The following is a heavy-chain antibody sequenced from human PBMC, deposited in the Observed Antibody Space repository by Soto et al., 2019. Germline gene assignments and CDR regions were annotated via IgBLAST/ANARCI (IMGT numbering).Heavy chain of an antibody. Sequence: PGGSLRLSCAASGFTFSSYGMHWVRQAPGKGLEWVAVIWYDGSNKYYADSVKGRFTISRDNSKNTLYLQMNSLRAEDTAVYYCARDLSLTSCCYGMDVRGQGTTGTVSS. CDR3: ARDLSLTSCCYGMDV. J-gene: IGHJ6*02. D-gene: IGHD2-15*01. CDR2: IWYDGSNK. V-gene: IGHV3-33*01. CDR1: GFTFSSYG.